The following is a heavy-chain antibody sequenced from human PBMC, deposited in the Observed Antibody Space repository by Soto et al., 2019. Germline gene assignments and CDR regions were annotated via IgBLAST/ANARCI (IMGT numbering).Heavy chain of an antibody. Sequence: ASVKVSCKASGGTFSSYAISWVRQAPGQGLEWMGWISAYNGNTNYAQKLQGRVTMTTDTSTSTAYMELRSLRSDDTAVYYCARLHSSGWRDNWFDPWGQGTLVTVSS. CDR3: ARLHSSGWRDNWFDP. V-gene: IGHV1-18*01. CDR2: ISAYNGNT. D-gene: IGHD6-19*01. CDR1: GGTFSSYA. J-gene: IGHJ5*02.